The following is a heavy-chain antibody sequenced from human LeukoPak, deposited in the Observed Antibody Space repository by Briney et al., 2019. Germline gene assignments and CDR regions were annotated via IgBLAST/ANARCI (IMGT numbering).Heavy chain of an antibody. CDR2: IKQDGSEK. CDR3: AVFRDYYGSGSYDAFDI. D-gene: IGHD3-10*01. V-gene: IGHV3-7*01. CDR1: GFTFSSYW. J-gene: IGHJ3*02. Sequence: GGSLRLSCAASGFTFSSYWMSWVRQAPGKGLEWVANIKQDGSEKYYVDSVKGRFTISRDNAKNSLYLQMNSLRAEDAAVYYCAVFRDYYGSGSYDAFDIWDQGTMVTVSS.